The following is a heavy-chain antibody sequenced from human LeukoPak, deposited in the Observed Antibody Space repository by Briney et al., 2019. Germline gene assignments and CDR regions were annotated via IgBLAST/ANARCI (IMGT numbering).Heavy chain of an antibody. CDR3: VREVAGTAFDI. Sequence: GGSLRLSCAASGFTFSGYWMSWVRQAPGKGLEWVANIKQDGGERKYLGSLRGRFSISRGNAKKLLYLETNNLRVDDTAMYYCVREVAGTAFDIWGQGTVATVSS. D-gene: IGHD6-19*01. V-gene: IGHV3-7*01. J-gene: IGHJ3*02. CDR1: GFTFSGYW. CDR2: IKQDGGER.